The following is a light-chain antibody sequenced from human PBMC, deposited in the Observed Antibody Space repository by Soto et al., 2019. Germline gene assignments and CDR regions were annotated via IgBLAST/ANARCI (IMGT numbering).Light chain of an antibody. V-gene: IGKV3-20*01. CDR2: RAS. CDR1: QSVTSGD. J-gene: IGKJ1*01. CDR3: QQYGNFPRT. Sequence: EIVLTQSPGTLSLSPGETATLSCRASQSVTSGDLAWYQQKPVQAPRLLIYRASSRVTGIPDRFSGSGSGTDFTLTISRLEPEDFAVYYCQQYGNFPRTFGQGTKVEIK.